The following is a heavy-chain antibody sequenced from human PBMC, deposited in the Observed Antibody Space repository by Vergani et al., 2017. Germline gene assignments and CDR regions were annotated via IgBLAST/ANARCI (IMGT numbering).Heavy chain of an antibody. CDR2: INPSGGST. J-gene: IGHJ4*02. CDR3: ARVEGIAAPTEGSFDY. V-gene: IGHV1-46*01. CDR1: GYTFTSYY. D-gene: IGHD6-13*01. Sequence: QVQLVQSGAEVKKPGASVKVSCKASGYTFTSYYMHWVRQAPGQGLEWMGIINPSGGSTSYAHKFQGRVTMTRDTSTSTVYMELSSLRSEDTAVYYCARVEGIAAPTEGSFDYWGQGTLVTVSS.